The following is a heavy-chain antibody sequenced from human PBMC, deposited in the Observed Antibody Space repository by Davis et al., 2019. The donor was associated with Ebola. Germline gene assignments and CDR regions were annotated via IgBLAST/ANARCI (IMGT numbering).Heavy chain of an antibody. Sequence: KVSCKDSGNSFATHWIGWVRQMPGKGLEWMGIIYTGDFDTRYSPSFRGQATISADKSIKTAYLQWSSLKASDTAMYYCASLRRTITGMDDGFDIWGQGTMVTVSA. V-gene: IGHV5-51*01. CDR3: ASLRRTITGMDDGFDI. CDR1: GNSFATHW. J-gene: IGHJ3*02. CDR2: IYTGDFDT. D-gene: IGHD1-20*01.